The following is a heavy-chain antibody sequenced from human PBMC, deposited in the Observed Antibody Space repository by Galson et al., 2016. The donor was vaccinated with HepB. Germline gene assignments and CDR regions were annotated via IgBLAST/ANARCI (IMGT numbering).Heavy chain of an antibody. CDR3: AKRDLLWFGDPNAFDV. D-gene: IGHD3-10*01. Sequence: SLRLSCAAAGFTFTNYGMNWPRQAPGKGLEWVAYISNDGSKRYFVDSVKGRFTISRDNSKNKLFLHMSSLRAEDTAVYYGAKRDLLWFGDPNAFDVWGQGTMVTVSS. CDR1: GFTFTNYG. J-gene: IGHJ3*01. V-gene: IGHV3-30*18. CDR2: ISNDGSKR.